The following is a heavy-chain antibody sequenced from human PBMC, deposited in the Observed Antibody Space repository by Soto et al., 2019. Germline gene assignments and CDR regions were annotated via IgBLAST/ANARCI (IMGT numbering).Heavy chain of an antibody. V-gene: IGHV4-59*01. J-gene: IGHJ5*02. CDR2: IYHSGST. D-gene: IGHD3-10*01. CDR1: GGSISSYY. Sequence: SSETLSLTCTVSGGSISSYYLNWIRQPPGKGLEYIGYIYHSGSTNYNPSLKSRVTISVDTSKTQFSLKLSSVTAADTAVYYCARGSLDYYGSGSYSNWFDPWGQGTLVTVSP. CDR3: ARGSLDYYGSGSYSNWFDP.